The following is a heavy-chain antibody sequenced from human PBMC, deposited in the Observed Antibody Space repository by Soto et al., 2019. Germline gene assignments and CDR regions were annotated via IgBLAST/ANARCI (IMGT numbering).Heavy chain of an antibody. CDR3: AKRDDSGGSRAAPFDY. D-gene: IGHD3-22*01. J-gene: IGHJ4*01. V-gene: IGHV3-23*01. CDR2: ISGSGGNT. Sequence: EVQLLESGGGLVQPGGSLRLSCAASGFTFSSYAMTWVRQAPGQGLEWVSAISGSGGNTYYADSVKGRFTISRDNSKNTLYFQMNSLRVEDTAIYYCAKRDDSGGSRAAPFDYWGPGTLVTVSS. CDR1: GFTFSSYA.